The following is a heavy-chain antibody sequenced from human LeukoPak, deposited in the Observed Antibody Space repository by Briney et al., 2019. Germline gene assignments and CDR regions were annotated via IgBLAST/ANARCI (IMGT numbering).Heavy chain of an antibody. J-gene: IGHJ4*02. CDR3: ARGGYDSSGYFMDY. CDR2: ISWNSGSI. D-gene: IGHD3-22*01. Sequence: GGSLRLSCAASGFTFDDYAMHWVRQAPGKGLEWVSGISWNSGSIGYADSVKGRFTISRDNAKNSLYLQMNSLRAEDTAVYYCARGGYDSSGYFMDYWGQGTLVTVSS. CDR1: GFTFDDYA. V-gene: IGHV3-9*01.